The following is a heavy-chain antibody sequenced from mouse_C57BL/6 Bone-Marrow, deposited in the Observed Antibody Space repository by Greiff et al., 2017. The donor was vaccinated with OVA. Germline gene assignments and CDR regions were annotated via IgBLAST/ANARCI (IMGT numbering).Heavy chain of an antibody. J-gene: IGHJ3*01. D-gene: IGHD1-1*01. V-gene: IGHV1-55*01. CDR2: IYPGSGST. CDR1: GYTFTSYW. CDR3: ARDYGSLSWFAY. Sequence: QVQLQQSGAELVKPGASVKMSCKASGYTFTSYWITWVKQRPGQGLEWIGDIYPGSGSTNYNEKFKSKATLTVDTSSSTAYMQLSSLTSEDSAVYYRARDYGSLSWFAYWGQGTLVTVSA.